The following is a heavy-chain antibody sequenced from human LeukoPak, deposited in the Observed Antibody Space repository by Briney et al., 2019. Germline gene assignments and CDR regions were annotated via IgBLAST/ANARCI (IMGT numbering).Heavy chain of an antibody. CDR2: IDPSDSYT. V-gene: IGHV5-10-1*01. CDR3: ATGASRVTTDFANY. J-gene: IGHJ4*02. Sequence: GESLKISCKGSGYSFTNYWISWVRQMPGKGLEWMGRIDPSDSYTKYSPSFEGHVTISVDKSISTAFLQWNSLKASDSAMYYCATGASRVTTDFANYWGQGTQVAVSS. CDR1: GYSFTNYW. D-gene: IGHD4-17*01.